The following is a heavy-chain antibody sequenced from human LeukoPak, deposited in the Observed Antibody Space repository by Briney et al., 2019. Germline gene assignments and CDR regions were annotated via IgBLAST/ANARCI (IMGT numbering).Heavy chain of an antibody. CDR3: ARSQGGNTLWFDP. Sequence: GASVKVSCKASGYTFTSYYMHWVRQAPGQGLEWMGIINTSGGSTTYAQKFQGRVSMTRDTSTSTVYLEVGSLRSEDTAVYYCARSQGGNTLWFDPWGQGTLVTVSS. CDR2: INTSGGST. CDR1: GYTFTSYY. V-gene: IGHV1-46*01. J-gene: IGHJ5*02. D-gene: IGHD4-23*01.